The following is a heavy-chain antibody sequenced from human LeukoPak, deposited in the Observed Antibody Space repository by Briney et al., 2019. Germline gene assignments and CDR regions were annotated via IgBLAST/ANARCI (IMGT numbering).Heavy chain of an antibody. CDR1: GGPFSGYY. J-gene: IGHJ4*02. CDR2: INHSGSA. V-gene: IGHV4-34*01. CDR3: ARDLDNSGWYVFDY. D-gene: IGHD6-19*01. Sequence: SETLSLTCAVYGGPFSGYYWSWIRQPPGKGLEWIGEINHSGSANYNPSLKSRVTISVDMSKNQFSLKLNSVTAADTAVYYCARDLDNSGWYVFDYWGQGNLVTVSS.